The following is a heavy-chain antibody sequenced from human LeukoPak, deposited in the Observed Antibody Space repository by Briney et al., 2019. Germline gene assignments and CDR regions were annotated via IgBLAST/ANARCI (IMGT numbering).Heavy chain of an antibody. Sequence: GGSLRLSCAASGFTFSSYAMSWVRQAPGKGLEGVSAISGSDDGTYYADSVKGRFTISRDNSRNTLYLQMNTLRAEDTAVYFCAKSPVSSCRGSFCYPFDYWGQGNLVTVSS. CDR2: ISGSDDGT. CDR1: GFTFSSYA. V-gene: IGHV3-23*01. D-gene: IGHD2-15*01. CDR3: AKSPVSSCRGSFCYPFDY. J-gene: IGHJ4*02.